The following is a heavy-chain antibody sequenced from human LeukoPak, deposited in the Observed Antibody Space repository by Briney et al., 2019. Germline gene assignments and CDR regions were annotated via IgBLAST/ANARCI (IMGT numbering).Heavy chain of an antibody. CDR1: GGSFSGYY. V-gene: IGHV4-34*01. CDR3: VRDGDSSSWSPQHFDY. CDR2: INHSGST. D-gene: IGHD6-13*01. J-gene: IGHJ4*03. Sequence: SETLSLTCAVYGGSFSGYYWSWIRQPPGKGLEWIGEINHSGSTNYNPSLKSRVTISVDTSKNQFSLKLSSVTAADTAVYYCVRDGDSSSWSPQHFDYWGKGTPVTISS.